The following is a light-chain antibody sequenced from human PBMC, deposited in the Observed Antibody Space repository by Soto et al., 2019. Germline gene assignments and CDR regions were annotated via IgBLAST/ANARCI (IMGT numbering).Light chain of an antibody. V-gene: IGLV1-44*01. Sequence: QSVLTQPHSASGTPGQRVTISCSGSSSNIGTSSVHWFQQLPGTAPKLLISTTNKRPPGVPERFSGSNSGTSASLAIIGLHSEDEADYYCAAWDDSLNGHVFGAGTKLTVL. CDR2: TTN. J-gene: IGLJ1*01. CDR1: SSNIGTSS. CDR3: AAWDDSLNGHV.